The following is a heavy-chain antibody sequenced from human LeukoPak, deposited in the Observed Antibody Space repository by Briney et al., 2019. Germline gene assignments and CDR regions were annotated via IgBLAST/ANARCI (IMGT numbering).Heavy chain of an antibody. D-gene: IGHD4-23*01. CDR3: ARADGGNSPLGAFDI. Sequence: SETLSLTCTVSGGSISSYYWSWIRQPAGKGLDWIGRIYTSGSTNYNPSLKSRVTISVDTSKNQFSLKLSSVTAADTAVYYCARADGGNSPLGAFDIWGQGTMVTVSS. CDR1: GGSISSYY. J-gene: IGHJ3*02. V-gene: IGHV4-4*07. CDR2: IYTSGST.